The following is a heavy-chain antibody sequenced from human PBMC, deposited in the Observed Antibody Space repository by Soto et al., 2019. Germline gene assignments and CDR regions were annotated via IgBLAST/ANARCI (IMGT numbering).Heavy chain of an antibody. V-gene: IGHV3-23*01. J-gene: IGHJ4*02. CDR1: GFTFSSYA. D-gene: IGHD3-10*01. CDR2: ISGGGETT. CDR3: ALTSGSGSYYFDY. Sequence: EVQLLASGGGLVQPGGSLRLSCAASGFTFSSYAMWWVRQAPGKGLECVSAISGGGETTYYAASVKGRFTISIDNSKNSLYLQMNSLRVEDTAVYYCALTSGSGSYYFDYWGQRTLVTVSA.